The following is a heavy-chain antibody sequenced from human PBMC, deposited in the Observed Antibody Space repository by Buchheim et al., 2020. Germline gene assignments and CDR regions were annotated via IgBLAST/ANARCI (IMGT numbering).Heavy chain of an antibody. V-gene: IGHV3-23*04. J-gene: IGHJ6*02. CDR1: GFTFSGYE. Sequence: EVFLVESGGGLVQPGGSLRLSCAASGFTFSGYEMNWVRQAPGKGLEWVSAISGTGGRTYYADSVKGRFTISSDNYKNKLYLQMNSLRAEDTAEYYCAKDRVGATYYYYGMDVWGQGTT. CDR2: ISGTGGRT. D-gene: IGHD1-26*01. CDR3: AKDRVGATYYYYGMDV.